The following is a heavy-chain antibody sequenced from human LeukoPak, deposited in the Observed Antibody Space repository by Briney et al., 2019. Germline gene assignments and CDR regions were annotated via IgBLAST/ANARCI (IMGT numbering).Heavy chain of an antibody. CDR1: GFTFSSYG. V-gene: IGHV3-30*18. Sequence: PGGSLRLSCAASGFTFSSYGMHWVRQAPGKGLEWVAVISYDGSNKYYADSVKGRFTISRDNSKNTLYLQMNSLRAEDTAVYYCAKDGGLPYNWFDPWGQGTLVTVSP. CDR2: ISYDGSNK. D-gene: IGHD5-12*01. CDR3: AKDGGLPYNWFDP. J-gene: IGHJ5*02.